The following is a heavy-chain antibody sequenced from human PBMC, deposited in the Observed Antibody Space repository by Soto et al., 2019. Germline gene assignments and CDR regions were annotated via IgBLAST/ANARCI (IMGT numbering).Heavy chain of an antibody. V-gene: IGHV1-8*01. D-gene: IGHD3-22*01. Sequence: QVQLVQSGAEVKKPGASVKVSCKASGYTFTSYDINWVRQATGQGLEWMGWMNPNSGNPGYAQKFQGRVTTTRNTSTSTAYMQLSSLRSEDTAVYYGATEIADYGMDVWGQGTTVTVSS. J-gene: IGHJ6*02. CDR2: MNPNSGNP. CDR3: ATEIADYGMDV. CDR1: GYTFTSYD.